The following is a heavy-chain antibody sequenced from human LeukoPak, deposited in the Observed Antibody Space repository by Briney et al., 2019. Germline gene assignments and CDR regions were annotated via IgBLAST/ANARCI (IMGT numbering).Heavy chain of an antibody. CDR1: GFTFSNAW. Sequence: GGSLRLSCAASGFTFSNAWMSWVRQAPGKGLEWVGRIKSKTDGGTTDYAAPVKGRFTISRDDSKNTLYLQMNSLKTEDTAVYYCTTEVTMIVVVPDCRGQGTLVTVSS. CDR2: IKSKTDGGTT. V-gene: IGHV3-15*01. D-gene: IGHD3-22*01. J-gene: IGHJ4*02. CDR3: TTEVTMIVVVPDC.